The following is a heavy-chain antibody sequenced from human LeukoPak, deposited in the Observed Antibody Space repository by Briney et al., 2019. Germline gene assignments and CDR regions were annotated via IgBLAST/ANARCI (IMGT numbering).Heavy chain of an antibody. CDR2: ISGYSGNT. CDR1: GYTFTGYY. Sequence: GASVKVSCKASGYTFTGYYLHWVRQAPGQGLEWMGWISGYSGNTNYAQKLQGRVTMATDTSTSTAYMELRSLRSDDTAVYYCARDYYGSARNFDYWGQGTLVTVSS. J-gene: IGHJ4*02. V-gene: IGHV1-18*04. CDR3: ARDYYGSARNFDY. D-gene: IGHD3-10*01.